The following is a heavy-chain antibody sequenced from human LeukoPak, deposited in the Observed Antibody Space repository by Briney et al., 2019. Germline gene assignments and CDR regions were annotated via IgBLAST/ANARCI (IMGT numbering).Heavy chain of an antibody. Sequence: PGGSLRLSCAASGLAFSAYKMHWVRQAPRKGLVWVSRISTDGYTTDYADFVQGRFTASRDNTKNTWSLEMNSLRAEDTAVYYCVVGGSLGCWGQGTLVTVSS. V-gene: IGHV3-74*01. CDR2: ISTDGYTT. D-gene: IGHD2-15*01. CDR1: GLAFSAYK. J-gene: IGHJ4*02. CDR3: VVGGSLGC.